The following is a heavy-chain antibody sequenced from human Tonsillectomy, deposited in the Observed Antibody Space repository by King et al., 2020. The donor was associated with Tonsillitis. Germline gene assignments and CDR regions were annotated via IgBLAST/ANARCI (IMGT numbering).Heavy chain of an antibody. D-gene: IGHD3-9*01. CDR1: GFTFSSYS. CDR2: ISGSSWAI. Sequence: VQLVESGGGVVQPGGSLRLSCAASGFTFSSYSMNWVRQAPVKGLEWVSHISGSSWAIYYADSVKGRFTISRENAKNSLYLHMNSLRAEDTAVYHCARDNDWAFDYWGQGTLVIVSS. CDR3: ARDNDWAFDY. V-gene: IGHV3-48*01. J-gene: IGHJ4*02.